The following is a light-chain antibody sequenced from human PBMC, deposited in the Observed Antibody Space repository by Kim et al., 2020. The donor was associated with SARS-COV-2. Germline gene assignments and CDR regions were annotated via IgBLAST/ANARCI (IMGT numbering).Light chain of an antibody. V-gene: IGKV1-17*02. Sequence: DIQMTQSPSSLSASVGDRVTITCRANEDIRKDVDWFQQKPGKAPKRLIYSAFSLQSGVPVRFSGSGSGTEFTLTISHLQPEDFATYLCLQHNRYPYTFGQGTKLEI. CDR3: LQHNRYPYT. CDR1: EDIRKD. CDR2: SAF. J-gene: IGKJ2*01.